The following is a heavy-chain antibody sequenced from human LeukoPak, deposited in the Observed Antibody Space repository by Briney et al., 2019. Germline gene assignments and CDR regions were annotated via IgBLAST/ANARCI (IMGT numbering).Heavy chain of an antibody. CDR2: INPNSGGT. Sequence: ASVKVSCKASGYTFTSYGISWVRQAPGQGLEWMGWINPNSGGTNYAQKFQGRVTMTRDTSISTAYMELSRLRSDDTAVYYCARDSHNYYGSGSYDPPFHYWGQGTLVTVSS. CDR3: ARDSHNYYGSGSYDPPFHY. J-gene: IGHJ4*02. V-gene: IGHV1-2*02. D-gene: IGHD3-10*01. CDR1: GYTFTSYG.